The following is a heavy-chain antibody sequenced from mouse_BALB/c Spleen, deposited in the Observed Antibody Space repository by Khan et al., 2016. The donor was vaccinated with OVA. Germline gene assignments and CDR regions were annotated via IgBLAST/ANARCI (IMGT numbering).Heavy chain of an antibody. CDR1: GSSFTGYF. D-gene: IGHD1-1*01. CDR3: ARFCGSDFGY. J-gene: IGHJ2*01. Sequence: VQLKESGPELVKPGASVKISCKASGSSFTGYFMTWVMQSHGKSLEWIGRINPHIGETFYNQKFKGKATLTVDESSSTAHMELRSLASEDSAVYYGARFCGSDFGYWGQGTTLTVSS. CDR2: INPHIGET. V-gene: IGHV1-20*02.